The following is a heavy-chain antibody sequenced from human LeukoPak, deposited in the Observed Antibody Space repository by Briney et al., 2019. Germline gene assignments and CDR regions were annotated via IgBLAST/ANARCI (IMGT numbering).Heavy chain of an antibody. D-gene: IGHD6-13*01. CDR2: IYYSGST. J-gene: IGHJ5*02. CDR3: ARSSGYSSSGGLNWFDA. Sequence: GSLRLSCAASGFTFSDSYMHWVRQPPGKGLEWIGSIYYSGSTYYNPSLKSRVTISVDTSKNQFSLKLSSVTAADTAVYYCARSSGYSSSGGLNWFDAWGQGTLVTVSS. CDR1: GFTFSDSY. V-gene: IGHV4-38-2*01.